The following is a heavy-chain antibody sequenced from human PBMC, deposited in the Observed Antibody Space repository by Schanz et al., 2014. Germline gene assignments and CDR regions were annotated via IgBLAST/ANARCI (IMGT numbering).Heavy chain of an antibody. D-gene: IGHD4-17*01. J-gene: IGHJ5*01. CDR3: ARPRFDYGEVDS. CDR2: IWNNGVTK. V-gene: IGHV3-33*01. CDR1: GFSLNTYG. Sequence: QAQLMESGGGVVQPGTSLILSCSVSGFSLNTYGIHWFRQPAGKGLEWVAVIWNNGVTKYYADPVRGRFTISRDRFQNTLYLRMSSLRAEDTAVYYCARPRFDYGEVDSWGQGTLVTVSS.